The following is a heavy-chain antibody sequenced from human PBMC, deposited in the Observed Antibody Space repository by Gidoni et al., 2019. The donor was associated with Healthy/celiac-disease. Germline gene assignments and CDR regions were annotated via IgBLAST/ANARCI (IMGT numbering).Heavy chain of an antibody. D-gene: IGHD4-17*01. CDR1: GGSISSYY. Sequence: QVQLQESGPGLVKPSETLYLTCTVSGGSISSYYWSWIRQPPGKGLEWIGYIYYSGSTNYNPSLKSRVTISVDTSKNQFSLKLSSVTAADTAVYYCARAGFGLRWTYYFDYWGQGTLVTVSS. CDR2: IYYSGST. V-gene: IGHV4-59*01. J-gene: IGHJ4*02. CDR3: ARAGFGLRWTYYFDY.